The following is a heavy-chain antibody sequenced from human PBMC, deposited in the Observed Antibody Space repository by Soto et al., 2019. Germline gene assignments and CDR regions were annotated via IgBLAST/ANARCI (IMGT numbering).Heavy chain of an antibody. Sequence: ASVKVSCKASGYTFTSYGISWVRQAPGQGLEWMGWISAYNGNTNYAQKLQGRVTMTTDTSTSTAYMELRSLRSDDTAVYYCARDLVVRRVATILFGYWGQGTLVTVSS. CDR1: GYTFTSYG. CDR2: ISAYNGNT. V-gene: IGHV1-18*01. J-gene: IGHJ4*02. CDR3: ARDLVVRRVATILFGY. D-gene: IGHD5-12*01.